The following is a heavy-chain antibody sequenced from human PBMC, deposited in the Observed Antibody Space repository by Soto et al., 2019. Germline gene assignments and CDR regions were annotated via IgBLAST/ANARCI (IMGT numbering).Heavy chain of an antibody. CDR3: ATERPDDNSSSPALGDY. V-gene: IGHV1-24*01. J-gene: IGHJ4*02. CDR2: FDPEDGET. Sequence: EASVKVSCKVSGYTLTELSMHWVRQAPGKGLEWMGGFDPEDGETIYAQKFQGRVTMTEDTSTDTADMELSSLRAEDTAVYYCATERPDDNSSSPALGDYWGQGTLVTVSS. D-gene: IGHD6-13*01. CDR1: GYTLTELS.